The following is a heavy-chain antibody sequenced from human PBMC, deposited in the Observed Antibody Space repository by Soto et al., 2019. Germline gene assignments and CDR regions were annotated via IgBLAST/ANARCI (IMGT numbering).Heavy chain of an antibody. V-gene: IGHV4-39*01. D-gene: IGHD5-18*01. CDR1: GGSISTTGYY. Sequence: QLQLQESGPGLVKPSETLSLTCTVSGGSISTTGYYWGWIRQPPGKGLEWIGSIYSTGSAYSNPSLKSRVTISVDTSKNHFSLKLTYVTAADTALYYCARHRGYNYGANDYWGQGTLVTVSS. CDR2: IYSTGSA. CDR3: ARHRGYNYGANDY. J-gene: IGHJ4*02.